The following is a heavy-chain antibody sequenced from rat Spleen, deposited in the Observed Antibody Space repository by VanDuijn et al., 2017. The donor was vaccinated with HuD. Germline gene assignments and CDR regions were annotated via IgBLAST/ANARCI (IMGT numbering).Heavy chain of an antibody. V-gene: IGHV5S23*01. J-gene: IGHJ4*01. CDR1: GFTFSDYN. CDR3: ARTNNPYFYVMDA. CDR2: ISGAGGNL. Sequence: EVQLVESGGGLLQPGRSLKLSCAASGFTFSDYNMAWVRQAPKKGLEWVTSISGAGGNLFYRDSVKGRFTISRDNTKSTLHLQMDSLRSEDTATYYCARTNNPYFYVMDAWGQGASVTVSS. D-gene: IGHD3-4*01.